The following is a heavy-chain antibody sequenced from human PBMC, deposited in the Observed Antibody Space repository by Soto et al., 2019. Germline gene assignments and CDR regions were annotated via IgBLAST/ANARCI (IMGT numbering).Heavy chain of an antibody. D-gene: IGHD3-16*01. CDR2: IDPSDSYT. Sequence: GESLKISCKGSGYSFTSYWISWVHQMPGKGLEWMGRIDPSDSYTNYSPSFQGHVTISADKSISTAYLQWSSLKASDTAMYYCAGTDDYVWGSYRNGMDVWGQGTTVTVSS. J-gene: IGHJ6*02. V-gene: IGHV5-10-1*01. CDR3: AGTDDYVWGSYRNGMDV. CDR1: GYSFTSYW.